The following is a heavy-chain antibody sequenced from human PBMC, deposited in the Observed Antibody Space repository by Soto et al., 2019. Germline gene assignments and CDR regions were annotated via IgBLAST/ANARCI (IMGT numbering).Heavy chain of an antibody. V-gene: IGHV1-69*01. CDR1: GGTFSSYA. Sequence: QVQLVQSGAEVKKPGSSVKVSCKASGGTFSSYAISWVRQAPGQGLEWMGGIIPIFGTANYAQKFQGRVTITADESTSTAYRELSSLGSEDTVVYYCVRGPVVATRDAFDIWGQGTMVTVSS. CDR3: VRGPVVATRDAFDI. D-gene: IGHD2-15*01. J-gene: IGHJ3*02. CDR2: IIPIFGTA.